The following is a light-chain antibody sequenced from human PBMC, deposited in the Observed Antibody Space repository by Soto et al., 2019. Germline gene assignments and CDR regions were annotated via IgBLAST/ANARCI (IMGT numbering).Light chain of an antibody. V-gene: IGKV3-15*01. CDR1: QSVSSN. CDR3: QQYNNWPRT. CDR2: GAS. J-gene: IGKJ1*01. Sequence: EIVMTQSPATLSVSPWERATLSCRASQSVSSNLAWYQQKPGQAPRLLIYGASTGATGIPARFSGGGSGTEFTLTISSLQSEDFAVYYCQQYNNWPRTFGQGTKVDI.